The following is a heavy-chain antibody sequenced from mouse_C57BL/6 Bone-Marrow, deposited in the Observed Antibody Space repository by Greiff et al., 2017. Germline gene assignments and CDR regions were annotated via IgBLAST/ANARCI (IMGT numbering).Heavy chain of an antibody. CDR3: ARHYYAMDY. J-gene: IGHJ4*01. CDR2: ISSGGSYT. CDR1: GFTFSSYG. V-gene: IGHV5-6*01. Sequence: VQLVESGGDLVKPGGSLKLSCAASGFTFSSYGMSWVRQTPDKRLEWVATISSGGSYTYYPDSVKGRFTISRDNAKNTLYLQMRSLKSEDTALYYCARHYYAMDYWGQGTSVTVSS.